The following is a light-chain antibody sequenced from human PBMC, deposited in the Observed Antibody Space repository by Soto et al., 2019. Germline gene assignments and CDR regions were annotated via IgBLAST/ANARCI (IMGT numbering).Light chain of an antibody. J-gene: IGLJ1*01. CDR3: SSQGV. V-gene: IGLV2-8*01. Sequence: QSALTQPPSASGSPGQSVTISCTGTSSDVGGYNYVSWYQQHPGKAPKLMIYEVSKRPSGVPDRFSGSKSDNTASLTVSGLHAEDEADYYCSSQGVFGTGTKVTVL. CDR1: SSDVGGYNY. CDR2: EVS.